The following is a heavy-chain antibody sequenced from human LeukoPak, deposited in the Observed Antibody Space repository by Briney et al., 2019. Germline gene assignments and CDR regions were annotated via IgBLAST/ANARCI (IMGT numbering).Heavy chain of an antibody. CDR2: IWYDGSNK. CDR3: ARRGYSYGAYYFDY. Sequence: GGSLRLSCAASGFTFSSYGMHWVRQAPGKGLEWVAFIWYDGSNKYYADSVKGRFTVSRDNSKNTLYLQMNSLRAEDTAVYYCARRGYSYGAYYFDYWGQGTLVTVSS. D-gene: IGHD5-18*01. J-gene: IGHJ4*02. V-gene: IGHV3-30*02. CDR1: GFTFSSYG.